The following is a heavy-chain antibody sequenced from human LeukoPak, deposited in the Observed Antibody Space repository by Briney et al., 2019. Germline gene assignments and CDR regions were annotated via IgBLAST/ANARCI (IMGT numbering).Heavy chain of an antibody. CDR1: GYTFTSYD. CDR2: MNPNSGNT. CDR3: ARGQISSGLGY. J-gene: IGHJ4*02. Sequence: GASEKASCKASGYTFTSYDINWVRQATGQGLEWMGWMNPNSGNTGYAQKFQGRVTITRNTSISTAYMELSSLRSEDTAVYYCARGQISSGLGYWGQGTLVTVSS. D-gene: IGHD6-19*01. V-gene: IGHV1-8*03.